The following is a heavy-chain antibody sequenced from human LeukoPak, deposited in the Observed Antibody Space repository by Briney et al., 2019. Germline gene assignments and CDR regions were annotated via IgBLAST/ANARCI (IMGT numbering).Heavy chain of an antibody. CDR3: ARARYYYDSSGYSYGMDV. D-gene: IGHD3-22*01. CDR2: IYYSGST. Sequence: SETLSLTCTVSGGSISSYYWSWIRQPPGKGLEWIGYIYYSGSTNYNPSLKSRVTISVDTSENQFSLKLSSVTAADTAVYYCARARYYYDSSGYSYGMDVWGQGTTVTVSS. V-gene: IGHV4-59*01. CDR1: GGSISSYY. J-gene: IGHJ6*02.